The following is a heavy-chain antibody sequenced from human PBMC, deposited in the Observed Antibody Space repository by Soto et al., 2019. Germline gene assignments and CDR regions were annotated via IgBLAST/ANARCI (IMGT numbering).Heavy chain of an antibody. V-gene: IGHV3-7*03. Sequence: PGGSLRLSCVASGFTFSSSFMGWVRQAPGKGLEWVANINQDGGGTYYVDSVQGRFTISRDNAKDSLFLQMNSLRVEDAAVYYCARYFRGSGRYFFDYCRQGTPVTVSS. CDR2: INQDGGGT. CDR3: ARYFRGSGRYFFDY. J-gene: IGHJ4*02. CDR1: GFTFSSSF. D-gene: IGHD6-19*01.